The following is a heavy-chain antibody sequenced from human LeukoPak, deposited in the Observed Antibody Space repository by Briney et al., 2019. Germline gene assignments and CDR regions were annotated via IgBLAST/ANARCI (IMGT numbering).Heavy chain of an antibody. D-gene: IGHD3-22*01. CDR1: GYTLTELS. Sequence: GASVNVSCEVSGYTLTELSMHWVRQAPGKGLEWMGGFDHEDGETIYAQKFQGRVTMPEDTSTDRAYMELNSLRSEDTAVYYCATRATTLYYYDSSGYTRWFGASGQGSPVTVSS. CDR2: FDHEDGET. V-gene: IGHV1-24*01. J-gene: IGHJ5*02. CDR3: ATRATTLYYYDSSGYTRWFGA.